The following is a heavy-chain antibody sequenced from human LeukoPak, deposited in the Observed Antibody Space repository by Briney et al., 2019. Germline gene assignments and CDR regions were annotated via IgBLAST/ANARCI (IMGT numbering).Heavy chain of an antibody. D-gene: IGHD3-3*01. Sequence: GGSLRLSCAASGFTFSSYWMHWARQAPGKGLVWVSRINSDGSSTSYADSVKGRFTISRDNAKNTLYLQMNSLRAEDTAVYYCAKGQGDFWSGYSGTFDYWGQGTLVTVSS. CDR3: AKGQGDFWSGYSGTFDY. CDR2: INSDGSST. V-gene: IGHV3-74*01. J-gene: IGHJ4*02. CDR1: GFTFSSYW.